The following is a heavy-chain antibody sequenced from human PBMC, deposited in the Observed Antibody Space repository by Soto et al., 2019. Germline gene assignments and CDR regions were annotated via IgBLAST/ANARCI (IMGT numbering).Heavy chain of an antibody. J-gene: IGHJ5*02. CDR1: GGSISSSSYY. V-gene: IGHV4-39*01. CDR3: AKGRNWFDP. Sequence: SETLSLTCTVSGGSISSSSYYWGWIRQPPGKGLEWIGSIYYSGSTYYNPSLKSRVTISVDTSKNQFSLKLSSVTAADTAVYYCAKGRNWFDPWGQGTLVTVSS. CDR2: IYYSGST.